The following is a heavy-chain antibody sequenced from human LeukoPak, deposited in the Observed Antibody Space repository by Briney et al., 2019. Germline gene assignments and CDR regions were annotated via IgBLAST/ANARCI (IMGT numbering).Heavy chain of an antibody. J-gene: IGHJ3*02. D-gene: IGHD2-2*01. Sequence: SVKVSCKASGFTFTSSAVQWVRQARGQRLEWIGWIVVGSGNTNYAQKFQERVTITRDMSTSTAYMELSSLRSEDTAVYYCAADPSFGVVVPAAIQKIMGFDAFDIWGQGTMVTVSS. CDR2: IVVGSGNT. CDR3: AADPSFGVVVPAAIQKIMGFDAFDI. V-gene: IGHV1-58*01. CDR1: GFTFTSSA.